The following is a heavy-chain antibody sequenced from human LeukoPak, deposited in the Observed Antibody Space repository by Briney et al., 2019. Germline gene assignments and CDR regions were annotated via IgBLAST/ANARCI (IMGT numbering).Heavy chain of an antibody. CDR3: ARQGSSSPFGY. Sequence: PSETLSLTCTVSGGSISSYYWSWIRQPPGKGLEWIGYIYTSGSTNYNPSLKSRVTISVDTSKNQFSLKLSSVTAADTAVYYCARQGSSSPFGYWGQGTLVTVSS. CDR1: GGSISSYY. J-gene: IGHJ4*02. CDR2: IYTSGST. D-gene: IGHD6-6*01. V-gene: IGHV4-4*09.